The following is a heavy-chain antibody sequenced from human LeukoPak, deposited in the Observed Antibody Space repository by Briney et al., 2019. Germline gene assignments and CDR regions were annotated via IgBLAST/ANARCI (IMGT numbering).Heavy chain of an antibody. CDR3: ARSGAYYDILTGYYTDY. Sequence: GGSLRLSCAASGFTFSSYEMNWVRQAPGKGLEWVSYISSSGSTIYYADSVKGRFTISRDNAKNSLYLQMNSLRAENTAVYYCARSGAYYDILTGYYTDYWGQGTLVTVSS. CDR2: ISSSGSTI. J-gene: IGHJ4*02. V-gene: IGHV3-48*03. D-gene: IGHD3-9*01. CDR1: GFTFSSYE.